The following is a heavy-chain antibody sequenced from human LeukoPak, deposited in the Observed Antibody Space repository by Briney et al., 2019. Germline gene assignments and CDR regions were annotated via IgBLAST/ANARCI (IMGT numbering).Heavy chain of an antibody. CDR2: ISYDGSNK. J-gene: IGHJ6*02. V-gene: IGHV3-30-3*01. CDR3: ARSQGRTDYGSGSYYNYYYYYGMDV. D-gene: IGHD3-10*01. Sequence: GRSLRLSCAASGFTFSSYAMHWVRQAPGKGLEWVAVISYDGSNKYYADSVKGRFTISRDNSKNTLYLQMNSLRAEDTAVYYCARSQGRTDYGSGSYYNYYYYYGMDVWGQGTTVTVSS. CDR1: GFTFSSYA.